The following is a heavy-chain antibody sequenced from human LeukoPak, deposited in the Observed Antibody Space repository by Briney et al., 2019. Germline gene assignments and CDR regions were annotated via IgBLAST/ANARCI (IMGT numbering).Heavy chain of an antibody. CDR2: ISAYNGNT. J-gene: IGHJ5*02. Sequence: ASVKVSCKASGYTFTSYGISWVRQAPGQGLEWMGWISAYNGNTNYAQKLQGRVTMTTDTSTSTAYMELRSLRSDGTAVYYCARDSANYDFWSGYFDPWGQGTLVTVSS. V-gene: IGHV1-18*01. D-gene: IGHD3-3*01. CDR1: GYTFTSYG. CDR3: ARDSANYDFWSGYFDP.